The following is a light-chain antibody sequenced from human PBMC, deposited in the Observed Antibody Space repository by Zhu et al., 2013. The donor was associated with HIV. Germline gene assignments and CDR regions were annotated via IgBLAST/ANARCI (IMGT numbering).Light chain of an antibody. CDR2: GAS. V-gene: IGKV3-20*01. J-gene: IGKJ3*01. CDR3: HHYGSSLFT. Sequence: EIVLTQSPGTLSLSPGERATLSCRASQSISSSYLAWYQQKPGQAPRLLIYGASSRATGIPDRFSGIGSGTDFTLTISRLEPEDFAVYYCHHYGSSLFTFGPGTKVD. CDR1: QSISSSY.